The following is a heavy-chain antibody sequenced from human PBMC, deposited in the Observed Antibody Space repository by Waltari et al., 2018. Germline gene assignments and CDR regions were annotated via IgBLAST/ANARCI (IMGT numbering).Heavy chain of an antibody. CDR1: GYSFTSYW. CDR2: TYPGDSDS. Sequence: EVQLVQSGAEVKKPGESLKISCKGSGYSFTSYWIGWVRQMPGKGLEWMGITYPGDSDSGYSPAYQGQVTISADKSISAAYLQWSSLKASDTAMYYCARRFCSTSCYIDYWGQGTLVTVSS. J-gene: IGHJ4*02. CDR3: ARRFCSTSCYIDY. V-gene: IGHV5-51*03. D-gene: IGHD2-2*02.